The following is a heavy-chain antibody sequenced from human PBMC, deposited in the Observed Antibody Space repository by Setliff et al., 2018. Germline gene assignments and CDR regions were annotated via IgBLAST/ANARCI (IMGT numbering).Heavy chain of an antibody. J-gene: IGHJ4*02. CDR2: ISTSGST. D-gene: IGHD4-17*01. CDR3: ARVRNDYPYYIDS. Sequence: SETLSLTCTVSGGSIINSYYWSWIRQPAGKGLEWIGRISTSGSTNYNPSLKSRVTVSLDTSKNQFSLKLTSVTAADTAVYFCARVRNDYPYYIDSWGQGTLVTVSS. CDR1: GGSIINSYY. V-gene: IGHV4-4*07.